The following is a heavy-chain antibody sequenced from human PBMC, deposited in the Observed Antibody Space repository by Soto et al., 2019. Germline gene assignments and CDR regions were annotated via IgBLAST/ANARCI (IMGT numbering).Heavy chain of an antibody. CDR2: INAGNGNT. CDR1: GYIFNNHA. J-gene: IGHJ5*02. D-gene: IGHD6-19*01. CDR3: ARDQAGAGWYVDWFDP. V-gene: IGHV1-3*01. Sequence: QGQLVQSGAEVKKPGASVKVSCKASGYIFNNHAIHWVRQAPGQRLEWMGWINAGNGNTKYSEHCEGRVTFSRVTVATTVYMERSSLTSEGTAIYYCARDQAGAGWYVDWFDPWGQGSLVGVSS.